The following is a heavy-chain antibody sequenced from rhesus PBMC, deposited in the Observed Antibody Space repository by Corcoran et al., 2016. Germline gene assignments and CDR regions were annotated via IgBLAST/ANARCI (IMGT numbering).Heavy chain of an antibody. CDR1: GGSFSSYW. V-gene: IGHV4-80*01. Sequence: QVQLQESGPGLVKPSETLSLTCAVSGGSFSSYWWSWIRQPPGKGLEWIGEINGNSGSTNYNPSLKSRVTISKDASKNQFSLKLSSVTAADTAVYYCAKRTAAAYFEYWGQGVLVTVSS. CDR3: AKRTAAAYFEY. J-gene: IGHJ4*01. CDR2: INGNSGST. D-gene: IGHD6-43*01.